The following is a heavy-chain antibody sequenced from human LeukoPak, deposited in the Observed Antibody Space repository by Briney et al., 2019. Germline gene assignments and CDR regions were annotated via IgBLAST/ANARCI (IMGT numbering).Heavy chain of an antibody. J-gene: IGHJ3*02. CDR1: GYTLTELS. Sequence: GASVKVSCKVSGYTLTELSMHWVRQAPGKGLEWMGGFDPEDGETIYAQKFQGRVTMTEDTSTDTAYMELSSLRSEDTAVYYCATATPSAYYYDSSGYYPFDIWGQGTMVTVSS. CDR2: FDPEDGET. D-gene: IGHD3-22*01. CDR3: ATATPSAYYYDSSGYYPFDI. V-gene: IGHV1-24*01.